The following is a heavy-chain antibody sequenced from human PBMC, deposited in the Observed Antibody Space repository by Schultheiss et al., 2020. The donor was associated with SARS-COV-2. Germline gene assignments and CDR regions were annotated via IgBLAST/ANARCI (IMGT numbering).Heavy chain of an antibody. V-gene: IGHV1-2*02. CDR1: GYTFTGYY. J-gene: IGHJ4*02. CDR2: INPNSGGT. Sequence: ASVKVSCKASGYTFTGYYMHWVRQAPGQGLEWMGWINPNSGGTNYAQKFQGRVTMTRDTSISTAYMELSRLRSDDTAVYYCARDLLTTVIQKPHRNFDYWGQGTLVTVSS. CDR3: ARDLLTTVIQKPHRNFDY. D-gene: IGHD4-17*01.